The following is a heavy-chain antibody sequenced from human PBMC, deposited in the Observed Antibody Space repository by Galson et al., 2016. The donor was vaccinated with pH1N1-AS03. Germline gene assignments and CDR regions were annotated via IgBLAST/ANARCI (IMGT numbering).Heavy chain of an antibody. CDR3: ARDLGGGIIREAY. CDR2: ISGDNGNT. V-gene: IGHV1-18*04. J-gene: IGHJ4*02. Sequence: SVKVSCKASGYTFTSYGISWVRQAPGQGLEWMGWISGDNGNTNYAQKFQGRVTMTTDTSTSKAYMELSSLRSDDTAVFYCARDLGGGIIREAYWGQGTLVTVSS. D-gene: IGHD3-10*01. CDR1: GYTFTSYG.